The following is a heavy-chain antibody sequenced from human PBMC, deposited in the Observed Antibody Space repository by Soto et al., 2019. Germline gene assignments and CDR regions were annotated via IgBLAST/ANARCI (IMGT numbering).Heavy chain of an antibody. J-gene: IGHJ4*02. CDR3: ARGGGYDSFDY. V-gene: IGHV4-30-2*06. CDR1: GASISYGGFS. Sequence: PSETLSLTCTVSGASISYGGFSLSWIRQSPGKGLEWVGYLSHLESTYFHPSFKSRLTMSIDRTRNQFSLKLSSVTAADMAVYYCARGGGYDSFDYWGQGVMVTVSS. D-gene: IGHD5-12*01. CDR2: LSHLEST.